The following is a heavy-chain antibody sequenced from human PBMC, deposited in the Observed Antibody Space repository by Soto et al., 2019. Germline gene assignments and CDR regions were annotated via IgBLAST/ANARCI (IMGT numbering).Heavy chain of an antibody. CDR3: ARGSTSSITIFGVVFDY. CDR2: INPSGGST. Sequence: ASVKVSCKASGYTFTSYYMHWVRQAPGQGLEWMGIINPSGGSTSYAQKFQGRVTMTRDTSTSTVYMELSSLRSEDTAVYYCARGSTSSITIFGVVFDYWGQGTLVTVSS. D-gene: IGHD3-3*01. V-gene: IGHV1-46*01. J-gene: IGHJ4*01. CDR1: GYTFTSYY.